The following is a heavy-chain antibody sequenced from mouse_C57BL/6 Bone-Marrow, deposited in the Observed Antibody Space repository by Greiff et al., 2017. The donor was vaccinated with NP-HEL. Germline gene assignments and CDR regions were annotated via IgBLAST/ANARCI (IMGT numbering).Heavy chain of an antibody. Sequence: EVQLQQSGPGMVKPSQSLSLTCTVTGYSITSGYDWHWIRHFPGNKLEWMGYISYSGSTNYNPSLKSRISITHDTSKNHFFLKLNSVTTEDTATYYCARGGVYHPFDYWGQGTTLTVSS. CDR1: GYSITSGYD. V-gene: IGHV3-1*01. CDR3: ARGGVYHPFDY. CDR2: ISYSGST. J-gene: IGHJ2*01.